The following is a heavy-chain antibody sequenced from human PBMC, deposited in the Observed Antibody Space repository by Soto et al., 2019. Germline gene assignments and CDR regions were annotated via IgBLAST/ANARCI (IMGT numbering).Heavy chain of an antibody. Sequence: EVQLLESGGGLVQPGGSLRLSCAASGFTFSTFAMNWVRQAPGKGLEWVSTITGGGDSTYYADSVKGRFTISRANSKNTLYLQMASLRGEDTAVYYCAKRHTGIHSRGADYWGQGTLVTGSS. CDR2: ITGGGDST. CDR3: AKRHTGIHSRGADY. CDR1: GFTFSTFA. V-gene: IGHV3-23*01. D-gene: IGHD7-27*01. J-gene: IGHJ4*02.